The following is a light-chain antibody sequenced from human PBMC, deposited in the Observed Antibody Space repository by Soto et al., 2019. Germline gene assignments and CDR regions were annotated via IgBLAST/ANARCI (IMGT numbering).Light chain of an antibody. CDR3: SSYAGSNNVV. V-gene: IGLV2-8*01. CDR1: HSDFGGYNY. Sequence: QSALTQPPSASGSPGQSVTISCTGAHSDFGGYNYVSWYQQHPGKAPKLMIFEVNKRPSGVPDRFSGSKFGNTASLTVPGLQAEDEADYYCSSYAGSNNVVFGGGTKLTVL. J-gene: IGLJ2*01. CDR2: EVN.